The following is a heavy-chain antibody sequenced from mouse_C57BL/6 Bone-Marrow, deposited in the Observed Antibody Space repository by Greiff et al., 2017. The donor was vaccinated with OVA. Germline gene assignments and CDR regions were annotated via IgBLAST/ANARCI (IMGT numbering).Heavy chain of an antibody. V-gene: IGHV5-15*01. Sequence: EVKLMESGGGLVQPGGSLKLSCAASGFTFSDYGMAWVRQAPRKGPEWVAFLSNLAYSIYYADTVTGRFTISRENAKNTLYLEMSSLRSEDTAMYYCARQGYYGYDGFAYWGQGTLVTVSA. D-gene: IGHD2-2*01. CDR1: GFTFSDYG. CDR3: ARQGYYGYDGFAY. J-gene: IGHJ3*01. CDR2: LSNLAYSI.